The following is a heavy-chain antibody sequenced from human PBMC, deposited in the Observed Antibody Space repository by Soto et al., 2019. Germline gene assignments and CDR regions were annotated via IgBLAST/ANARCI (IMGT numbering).Heavy chain of an antibody. J-gene: IGHJ4*02. CDR3: ARAASALL. D-gene: IGHD6-13*01. CDR2: INPIGGTT. Sequence: QVQLVQSGAEVKKTGASVTVSCKAAGYTFMNYHMHWVRQAPGRGLELLGKINPIGGTTTYGQKFQSRVTMTRDTSTSTVYMELSSLRSEDTAVYYCARAASALLWGPGTQVTVSS. V-gene: IGHV1-46*01. CDR1: GYTFMNYH.